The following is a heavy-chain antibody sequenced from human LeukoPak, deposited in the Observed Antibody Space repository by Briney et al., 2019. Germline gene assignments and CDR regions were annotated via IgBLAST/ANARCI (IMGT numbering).Heavy chain of an antibody. V-gene: IGHV3-23*01. CDR2: IGGSGGST. J-gene: IGHJ6*02. CDR3: ARDNDYGDYVYYGMDV. D-gene: IGHD4-17*01. Sequence: GGSLRLSCAASGFTFSSYAMSWVRQAPGKGLEWVSAIGGSGGSTYYADSVKGRFTISRDNSKNTLYLQMNSLRAEDTAVYYCARDNDYGDYVYYGMDVWGQGTTVTVSS. CDR1: GFTFSSYA.